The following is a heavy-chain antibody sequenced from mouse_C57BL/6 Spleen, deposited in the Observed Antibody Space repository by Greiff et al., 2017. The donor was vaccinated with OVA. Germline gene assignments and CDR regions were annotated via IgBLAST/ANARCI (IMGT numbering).Heavy chain of an antibody. CDR3: ARDYYYDYDVGYFDV. J-gene: IGHJ1*03. D-gene: IGHD2-4*01. V-gene: IGHV5-16*01. CDR2: INYDGSST. CDR1: GFTFSDYY. Sequence: EVQGVESEGGLVQPGSSMKLSCTASGFTFSDYYMAWVRQVPEKGLEWVANINYDGSSTYYPDSLKSRFIISNDNAKNILYLQMSRLKSEDTATYYCARDYYYDYDVGYFDVWGTGTTVTVSS.